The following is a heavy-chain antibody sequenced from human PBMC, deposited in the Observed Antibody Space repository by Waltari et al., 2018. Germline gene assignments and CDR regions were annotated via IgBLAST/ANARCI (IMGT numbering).Heavy chain of an antibody. Sequence: QVQLQESGPGLVKPSGTLSLTCTVSGYSIKNNYYWGWIRQPPGEGLEWIGTIYHTGDTYDNPSLKSRGIISVDTSKNQFSLRLSSVTAADTAVYYCARVVPRAANDYWGQGTLVTVSS. CDR3: ARVVPRAANDY. V-gene: IGHV4-38-2*02. CDR2: IYHTGDT. J-gene: IGHJ4*02. CDR1: GYSIKNNYY. D-gene: IGHD3-10*01.